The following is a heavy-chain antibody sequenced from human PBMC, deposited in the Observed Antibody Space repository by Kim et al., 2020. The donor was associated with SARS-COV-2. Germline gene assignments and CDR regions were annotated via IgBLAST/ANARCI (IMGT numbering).Heavy chain of an antibody. Sequence: GGSLRLSCAASGFTFSTYAMSWVRQAPGKGLEWVSGISGTGSTTFYTDSVKGRFIISRDNFQNTVYLQLTRLRVEDTAVYFCAKEMGGAVNTPFDYWGQG. V-gene: IGHV3-23*01. CDR3: AKEMGGAVNTPFDY. CDR1: GFTFSTYA. CDR2: ISGTGSTT. J-gene: IGHJ4*02. D-gene: IGHD4-4*01.